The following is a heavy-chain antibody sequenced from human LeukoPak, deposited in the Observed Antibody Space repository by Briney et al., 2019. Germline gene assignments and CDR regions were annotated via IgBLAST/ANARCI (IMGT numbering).Heavy chain of an antibody. Sequence: PGGSLRLSCAASGFTFSGSAMHWVRQASGKGLEWVGRIRSKANSYATAYAASVKGRFTISRDDSKNTAYLQMNSLKTEDTAVYYCTRSSVFDAFDIWGQGTMVTVSS. CDR3: TRSSVFDAFDI. CDR2: IRSKANSYAT. D-gene: IGHD5/OR15-5a*01. J-gene: IGHJ3*02. CDR1: GFTFSGSA. V-gene: IGHV3-73*01.